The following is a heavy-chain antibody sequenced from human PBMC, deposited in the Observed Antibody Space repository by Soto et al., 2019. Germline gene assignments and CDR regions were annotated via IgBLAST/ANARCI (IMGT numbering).Heavy chain of an antibody. CDR1: GFTFSSYG. V-gene: IGHV3-30*18. Sequence: QVQVVESGGGVVQPGKSLRLSCAASGFTFSSYGMHWVRQAPGKGLEWEAFISHDGSNKYYADSMKGRISMSRDNSKSTVYLQMSSMRAEDTAVYYCTKRRNVLRFLEWSSGMEVWGQGTTVTVSS. D-gene: IGHD3-3*01. CDR3: TKRRNVLRFLEWSSGMEV. CDR2: ISHDGSNK. J-gene: IGHJ6*02.